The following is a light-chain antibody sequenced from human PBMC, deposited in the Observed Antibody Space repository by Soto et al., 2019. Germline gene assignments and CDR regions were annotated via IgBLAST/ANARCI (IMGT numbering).Light chain of an antibody. J-gene: IGLJ2*01. Sequence: QSALTQPPSASGSPGQSVTISCTGTSSDVGGYNYVSWYQQHPGKAPKLMIYEVSKRPSGVPDRFSGSKSGNPASLTVSGLQAEXEADYYCSSYAGSNNLVFGGGTKLTVL. CDR2: EVS. V-gene: IGLV2-8*01. CDR3: SSYAGSNNLV. CDR1: SSDVGGYNY.